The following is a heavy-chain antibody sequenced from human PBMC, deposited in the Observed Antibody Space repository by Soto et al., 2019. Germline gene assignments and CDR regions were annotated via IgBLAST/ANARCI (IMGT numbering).Heavy chain of an antibody. Sequence: PVEALKVSCNGSGHTFTGYWLGCVRQMPGEGLESVGVTDPRDPDTRYSPSLQGQDTISADKSMSTAYLQWSSLTPSHTPMYNCARSARNANRLSEDWGQGTLVRVSS. CDR2: TDPRDPDT. D-gene: IGHD3-16*02. CDR1: GHTFTGYW. CDR3: ARSARNANRLSED. J-gene: IGHJ4*02. V-gene: IGHV5-51*01.